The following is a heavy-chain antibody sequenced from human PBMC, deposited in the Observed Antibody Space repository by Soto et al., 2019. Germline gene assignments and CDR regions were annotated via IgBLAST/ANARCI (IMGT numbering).Heavy chain of an antibody. CDR2: ISSSGTSM. D-gene: IGHD3-10*01. Sequence: GGSLRLACAASGFSFSRYSMNWVRQAPGKGLEWLSYISSSGTSMYYGDSVKGRFTISRDNAMNSLSLQMNSLRADDTAVYYCARDRSPGSIRGVIRQTDLDFWGQGT. V-gene: IGHV3-48*01. CDR3: ARDRSPGSIRGVIRQTDLDF. CDR1: GFSFSRYS. J-gene: IGHJ4*02.